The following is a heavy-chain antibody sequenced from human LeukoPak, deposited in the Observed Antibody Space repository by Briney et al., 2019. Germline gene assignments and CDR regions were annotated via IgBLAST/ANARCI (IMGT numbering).Heavy chain of an antibody. CDR3: AREGYGDYAHDAFDI. Sequence: GGSLRLSCAASGFTFSSYSMNWVRQAPGKGLEWVSSISSSSSYIYYADSVKGRFTISRDNAKNSLYLQMNSLRAEDTTVYYCAREGYGDYAHDAFDIWGQGTMVTVSS. CDR2: ISSSSSYI. J-gene: IGHJ3*02. V-gene: IGHV3-21*01. D-gene: IGHD4-17*01. CDR1: GFTFSSYS.